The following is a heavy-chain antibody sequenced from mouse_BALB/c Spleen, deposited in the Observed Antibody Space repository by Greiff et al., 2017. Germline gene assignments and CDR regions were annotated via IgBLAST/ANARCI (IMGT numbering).Heavy chain of an antibody. CDR3: ATPYYRYDAYAMDY. V-gene: IGHV2-9*02. J-gene: IGHJ4*01. Sequence: QVQLKESGPGLVAPSQSLSITCTVSGFSLISYGVHWVRQPPGKGLESLGVIWAGGSTNYNSALMSRLNISKDNSKSQVFLKMNSLQTDDTAMYYCATPYYRYDAYAMDYWGQGISVTVSS. D-gene: IGHD2-14*01. CDR1: GFSLISYG. CDR2: IWAGGST.